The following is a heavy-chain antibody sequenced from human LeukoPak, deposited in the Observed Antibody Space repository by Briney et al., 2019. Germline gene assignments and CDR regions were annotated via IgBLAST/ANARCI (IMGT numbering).Heavy chain of an antibody. CDR2: ISAYNGNT. CDR3: ARVTYYYDSSGYYYPNYFDY. D-gene: IGHD3-22*01. J-gene: IGHJ4*02. CDR1: GYTFTSYG. Sequence: ATEKVSCKAPGYTFTSYGISWARQAPGQGLEWMGCISAYNGNTNYAQKLQGRLNMTTDTSTSTAYMELRSLRSDDTAVYYCARVTYYYDSSGYYYPNYFDYWGQGTLVTVSS. V-gene: IGHV1-18*01.